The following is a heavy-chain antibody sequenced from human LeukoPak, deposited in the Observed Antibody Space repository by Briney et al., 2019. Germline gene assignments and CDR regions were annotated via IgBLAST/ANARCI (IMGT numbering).Heavy chain of an antibody. D-gene: IGHD3-10*01. V-gene: IGHV4-59*12. J-gene: IGHJ4*02. CDR1: GASTSSYY. CDR3: ARDCVDYYGSGSSTRFDY. CDR2: IYNRGST. Sequence: SETLSLTCTVSGASTSSYYWSWIRQPPGKGLEYVGYIYNRGSTNYNPSLNSRVTISVDTSKNQVSLKLSSVTAADTAVYYCARDCVDYYGSGSSTRFDYWGQGTLVTVSS.